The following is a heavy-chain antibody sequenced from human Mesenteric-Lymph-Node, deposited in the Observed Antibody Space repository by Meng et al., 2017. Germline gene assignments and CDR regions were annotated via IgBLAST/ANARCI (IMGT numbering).Heavy chain of an antibody. Sequence: ASVKVSCKASGYTFTGYYMHWVRQAPGQGLEWMGWINPNSGGTNYAQKFQGRVTMTRDTSISTAYMELRRLTSDDAAVYYCTRDLTNVDRGDYWGQGTLVTVSS. CDR2: INPNSGGT. V-gene: IGHV1-2*02. D-gene: IGHD3-22*01. CDR3: TRDLTNVDRGDY. J-gene: IGHJ4*02. CDR1: GYTFTGYY.